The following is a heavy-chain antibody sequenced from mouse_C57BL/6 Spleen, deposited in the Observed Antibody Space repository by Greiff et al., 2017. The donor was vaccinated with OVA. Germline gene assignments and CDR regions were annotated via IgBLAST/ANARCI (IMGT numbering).Heavy chain of an antibody. CDR2: ISYDGSN. Sequence: ESGPGLVKPSQSLSLTCSVTGYSITSGYYWNWIRQFPGNKLEWMGYISYDGSNNYNPSLKNRISITRDTSKNQFFLKLNSVTTEDTATYYCARDGAAQATFAYWGQGTLVTVSA. CDR3: ARDGAAQATFAY. CDR1: GYSITSGYY. V-gene: IGHV3-6*01. J-gene: IGHJ3*01. D-gene: IGHD3-2*02.